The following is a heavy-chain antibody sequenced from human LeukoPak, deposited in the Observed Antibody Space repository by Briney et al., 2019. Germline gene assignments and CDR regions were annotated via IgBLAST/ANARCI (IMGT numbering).Heavy chain of an antibody. Sequence: GRSLRLSCAASGFTFSSYAMHWVRQAPGKGLEWVAVLSYDGSNKYYADSVKGRFTISRDNSKDTLYLQMNSLRAEDTAVYYCARDGYYSGWYPGGGYLDYWGQGTLVTVSS. CDR2: LSYDGSNK. CDR3: ARDGYYSGWYPGGGYLDY. CDR1: GFTFSSYA. J-gene: IGHJ4*02. D-gene: IGHD6-19*01. V-gene: IGHV3-30*14.